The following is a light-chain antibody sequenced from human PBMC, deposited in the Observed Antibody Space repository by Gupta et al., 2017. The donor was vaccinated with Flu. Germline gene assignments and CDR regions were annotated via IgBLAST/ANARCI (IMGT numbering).Light chain of an antibody. CDR3: ARWYDSQNAWV. V-gene: IGLV1-44*01. J-gene: IGLJ3*02. Sequence: RVTISCSGSSYNIGSNSVDWCQQHPGTAPKLLIYDDTQRPAGGPDRFSGSKSGTSASLAISGPQAGDEAAYYCARWYDSQNAWVFGGGTEVT. CDR1: SYNIGSNS. CDR2: DDT.